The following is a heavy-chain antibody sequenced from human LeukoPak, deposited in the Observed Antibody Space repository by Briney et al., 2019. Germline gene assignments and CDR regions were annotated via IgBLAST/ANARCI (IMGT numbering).Heavy chain of an antibody. CDR2: ISSRGSYT. J-gene: IGHJ3*02. Sequence: PGGSLRLSCAASGFTFNDYYMTWIRQAPGKGLEWVSYISSRGSYTIYADSVRGRFSVSRDNAKKSLYLQMNSLRAEDAAVYYCARVGIEVSAHPEVGMLLWIWGQGTMVTVSS. CDR1: GFTFNDYY. V-gene: IGHV3-11*06. CDR3: ARVGIEVSAHPEVGMLLWI. D-gene: IGHD3-22*01.